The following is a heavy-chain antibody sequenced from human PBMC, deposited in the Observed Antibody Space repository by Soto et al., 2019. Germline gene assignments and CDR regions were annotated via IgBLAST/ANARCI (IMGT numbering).Heavy chain of an antibody. V-gene: IGHV3-53*04. J-gene: IGHJ4*02. CDR2: IYSGGST. Sequence: EVQLVESGGGLVQPGGSLRLSCAASGFTVSSNYMSWVRQAPGKGLEWVSVIYSGGSTYYADSVKGRFTISRHNSKNTLYLQMNSLRAEDTAVYYCARDQAVAGQYYFDYWGQGTLVTVSS. D-gene: IGHD6-19*01. CDR1: GFTVSSNY. CDR3: ARDQAVAGQYYFDY.